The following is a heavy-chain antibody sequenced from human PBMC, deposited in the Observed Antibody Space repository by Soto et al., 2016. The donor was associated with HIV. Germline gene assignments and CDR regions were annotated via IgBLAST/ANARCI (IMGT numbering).Heavy chain of an antibody. J-gene: IGHJ4*02. CDR1: GGSVSSGHYY. CDR2: IYYNGST. CDR3: ARAAAGYREFDY. D-gene: IGHD6-13*01. V-gene: IGHV4-61*01. Sequence: QVQLQESGPGLVKPSETLSLTCTVSGGSVSSGHYYWSWIRQPPGKGLEWIAYIYYNGSTTYNPSLKSRVTISVDTSKNQFSLKLSSVTAADTAMYYCARAAAGYREFDYVGPGNPGHRLL.